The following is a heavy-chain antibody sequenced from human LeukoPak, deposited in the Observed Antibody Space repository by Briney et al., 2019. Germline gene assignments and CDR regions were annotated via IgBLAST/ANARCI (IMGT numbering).Heavy chain of an antibody. CDR1: GGSISSSSYY. CDR3: ARVAGSITIFGVVTHTSFDY. Sequence: SETLSLTCTVSGGSISSSSYYWGWIRQPPGKGLEWIGSIYYSGSTYYNPSLKSRVTISVDTSKNQFSLKLSSVTAADTAVYYCARVAGSITIFGVVTHTSFDYWGQGTLVTVSS. D-gene: IGHD3-3*01. CDR2: IYYSGST. V-gene: IGHV4-39*07. J-gene: IGHJ4*02.